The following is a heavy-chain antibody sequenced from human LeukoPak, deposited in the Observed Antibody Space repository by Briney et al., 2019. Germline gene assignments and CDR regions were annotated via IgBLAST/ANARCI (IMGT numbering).Heavy chain of an antibody. V-gene: IGHV3-74*01. J-gene: IGHJ4*02. Sequence: GGSLRLSCAASGFTFSSYWMHWVRQAPGKGLVWVSRINSDGSSTGYADSVGGRLTSSRDNSQNTLYLQMNSLRAEDTAVYYCAKDWRTVRVVVVAAISSTVSDAYFDYWGQGTLVTVSS. CDR1: GFTFSSYW. D-gene: IGHD2-15*01. CDR2: INSDGSST. CDR3: AKDWRTVRVVVVAAISSTVSDAYFDY.